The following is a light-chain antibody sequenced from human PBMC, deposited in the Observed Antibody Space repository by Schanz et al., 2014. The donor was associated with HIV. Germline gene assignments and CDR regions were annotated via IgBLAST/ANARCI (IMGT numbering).Light chain of an antibody. CDR2: DVS. Sequence: QSALTQPPSASGSPGQSVTISCTGTRSDIGTHDFVSWYQLHPGKAPKLMIYDVSNRPSGVSTRFSGSKSDNTASLTISGLQAEDEADYYCSSYTSISTPIYVFGTGTKLTVL. CDR3: SSYTSISTPIYV. CDR1: RSDIGTHDF. J-gene: IGLJ1*01. V-gene: IGLV2-14*03.